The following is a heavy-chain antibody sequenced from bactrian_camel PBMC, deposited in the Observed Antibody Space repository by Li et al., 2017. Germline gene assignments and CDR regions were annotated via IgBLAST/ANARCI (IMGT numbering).Heavy chain of an antibody. CDR1: GFTFSDWG. CDR3: AKVTDLRLLVEYNY. CDR2: VSAHGSGALT. Sequence: HVQLVESGGGLVQPGGSLRLSCAASGFTFSDWGMSWVRRAPGKGLEWVTSVSAHGSGALTYYADSVKGRFTISRDDAKNTPYLQLNSLKTEDTAMYYCAKVTDLRLLVEYNYWGQGTQVTV. J-gene: IGHJ4*01. V-gene: IGHV3S1*01. D-gene: IGHD2*01.